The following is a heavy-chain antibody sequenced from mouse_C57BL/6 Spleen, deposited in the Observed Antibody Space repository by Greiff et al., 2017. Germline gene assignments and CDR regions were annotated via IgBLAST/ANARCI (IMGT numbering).Heavy chain of an antibody. D-gene: IGHD1-1*01. J-gene: IGHJ2*01. CDR1: GYTFTSYW. V-gene: IGHV1-55*01. CDR3: ARKRDYYGSSYVPDC. CDR2: IYPGSGST. Sequence: QVQLQQPGAELVKPGASVKMSCKASGYTFTSYWITWVKQRPGQGLEWIGDIYPGSGSTNYNEKFKSKATLTVDTSSSTAYMQLRSLTSEDSAVYYCARKRDYYGSSYVPDCWGQGTTLTVSS.